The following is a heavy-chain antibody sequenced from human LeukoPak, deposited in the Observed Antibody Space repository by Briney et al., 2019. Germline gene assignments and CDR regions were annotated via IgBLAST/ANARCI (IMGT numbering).Heavy chain of an antibody. J-gene: IGHJ3*02. CDR3: ARANSTVTTIYAFDI. CDR2: FIPIFGTA. Sequence: SVKVSCKASGGTFSSYTISWVRQAPGQGLEWMGRFIPIFGTANYAQKFQGRVTITTDESTSTAYMELSSLRSEDTAVYYCARANSTVTTIYAFDIWGQRTVVTVSS. V-gene: IGHV1-69*05. CDR1: GGTFSSYT. D-gene: IGHD4-17*01.